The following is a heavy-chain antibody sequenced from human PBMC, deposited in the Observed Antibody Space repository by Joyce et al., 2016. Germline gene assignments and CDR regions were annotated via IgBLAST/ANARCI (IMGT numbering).Heavy chain of an antibody. CDR1: GFTFSSYS. CDR2: LSSSSSYI. D-gene: IGHD2-8*01. J-gene: IGHJ4*02. CDR3: ARSSYTNGIFDY. Sequence: EVQLVVSGGGLVKPGGCLRLSCAAAGFTFSSYSMSWVRQVTGKGREWVSSLSSSSSYIKYTDSVKGLFTISRDNAKNSLYLQMNSLRVEDTAVYYCARSSYTNGIFDYWGQGTLVTVSS. V-gene: IGHV3-21*01.